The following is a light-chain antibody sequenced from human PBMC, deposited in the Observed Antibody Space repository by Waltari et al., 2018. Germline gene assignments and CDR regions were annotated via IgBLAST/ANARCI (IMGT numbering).Light chain of an antibody. CDR2: LGS. V-gene: IGKV2-28*01. Sequence: DIVMSQSPLSLPVTPGEPASISCRSSESLLDSNGYNYLDWYLQKPGQSPQLLIYLGSNRASGVPDRFSGSGSDTDFTLKISRVEAEDVGVYFCMQALQAPLTFGGGIKVEIK. CDR1: ESLLDSNGYNY. CDR3: MQALQAPLT. J-gene: IGKJ4*01.